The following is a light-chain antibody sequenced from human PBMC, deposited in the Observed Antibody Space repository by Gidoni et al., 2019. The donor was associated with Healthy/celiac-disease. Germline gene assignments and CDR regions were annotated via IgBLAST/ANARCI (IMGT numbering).Light chain of an antibody. CDR1: QSISNY. CDR3: QRSYSTPLT. V-gene: IGKV1-39*01. J-gene: IGKJ4*01. CDR2: AAS. Sequence: DIQMTQSPSPLPAPVGDRVTITCRASQSISNYLNWYQQKPGQAPKLLIYAASSLQSGVPSRFSGSGSGTDFTLTISSLQPEDFATYYCQRSYSTPLTFGGGTKVEIK.